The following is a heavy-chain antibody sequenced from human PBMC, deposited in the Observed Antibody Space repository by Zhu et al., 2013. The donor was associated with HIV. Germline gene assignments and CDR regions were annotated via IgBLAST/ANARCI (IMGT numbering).Heavy chain of an antibody. Sequence: VQLVQSGAEVKKPGASVKVSCKASGYTFTSYAMHWVRQAPGQRLEWMGWINAGNGNTKYSQKFQGRVTITRDTSASTAYMELSSLRSEDTAVYYCARRGYCTGGVCYDFDYWGQGTLVTVSS. J-gene: IGHJ4*02. D-gene: IGHD2-8*02. CDR3: ARRGYCTGGVCYDFDY. CDR1: GYTFTSYA. CDR2: INAGNGNT. V-gene: IGHV1-3*01.